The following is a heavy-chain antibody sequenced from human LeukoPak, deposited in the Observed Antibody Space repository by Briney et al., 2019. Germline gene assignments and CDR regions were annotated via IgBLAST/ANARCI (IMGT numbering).Heavy chain of an antibody. Sequence: PGGSLRLSCAASGFTFSSYGMHWVRQAPGKGLEWVAFIRYDGSNKYYADSVKGRFTTSRDNSENTLYLQMNSLRAEDTAVYYCAKIPYDFWSGYTQFDYWGQGTLVTVSS. J-gene: IGHJ4*02. CDR3: AKIPYDFWSGYTQFDY. CDR2: IRYDGSNK. CDR1: GFTFSSYG. D-gene: IGHD3-3*01. V-gene: IGHV3-30*02.